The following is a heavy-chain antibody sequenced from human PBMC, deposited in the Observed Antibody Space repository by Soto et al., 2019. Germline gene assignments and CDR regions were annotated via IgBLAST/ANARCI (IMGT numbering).Heavy chain of an antibody. CDR3: AKDISRGPTKNYDFWSGPDY. J-gene: IGHJ4*01. D-gene: IGHD3-3*01. V-gene: IGHV3-43D*04. CDR1: GFTFDEYA. CDR2: ISWDGSNR. Sequence: GSLSLSCAASGFTFDEYAMHWVRQPPGKGLEWVSLISWDGSNRYYADSVQGRFTISRDNSKYSLYLEMNSLRPEDTALYYCAKDISRGPTKNYDFWSGPDYWGHGTLVTVSS.